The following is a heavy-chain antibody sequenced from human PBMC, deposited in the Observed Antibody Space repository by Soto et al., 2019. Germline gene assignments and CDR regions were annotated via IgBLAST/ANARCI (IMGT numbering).Heavy chain of an antibody. Sequence: SVKVSCKASGYTFTSYGISWVRQAPGQGLEWMGWISAYNGNTNYAQKLQGRVTMTTDTSTSTAYMELRSLRSDDTAVYYCAREVRMPDYYYYGMDVWGQGTTVTVSS. CDR3: AREVRMPDYYYYGMDV. CDR1: GYTFTSYG. CDR2: ISAYNGNT. D-gene: IGHD2-2*01. V-gene: IGHV1-18*01. J-gene: IGHJ6*02.